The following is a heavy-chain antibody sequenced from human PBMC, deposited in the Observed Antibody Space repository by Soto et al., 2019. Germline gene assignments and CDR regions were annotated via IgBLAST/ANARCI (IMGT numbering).Heavy chain of an antibody. J-gene: IGHJ6*02. CDR2: IYYSGST. D-gene: IGHD3-22*01. V-gene: IGHV4-39*01. CDR1: GGSISSSSYY. Sequence: SETLSLTCTVSGGSISSSSYYWGWIRQPPGKGLEWIGSIYYSGSTYYNPSLKSRVTISVDTSKNQFSLKLSSVTAADTAVYYCARPIDNYGMDVWGQGTTVTVS. CDR3: ARPIDNYGMDV.